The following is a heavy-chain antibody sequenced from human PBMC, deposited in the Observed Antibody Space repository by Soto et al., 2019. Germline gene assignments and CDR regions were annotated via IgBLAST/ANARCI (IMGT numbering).Heavy chain of an antibody. V-gene: IGHV3-23*01. Sequence: GGSLRLSCAASGFTFSSYAMSWVRQAPGKXLEWVSAISGSGGSTYYADSVKGRFTISRDNSKNTLYLQMNSLRAEDTAVYYCAIQGYCSSTSCYKGPNYYYYGMDVWGQGTTVTVSS. CDR1: GFTFSSYA. J-gene: IGHJ6*02. D-gene: IGHD2-2*02. CDR3: AIQGYCSSTSCYKGPNYYYYGMDV. CDR2: ISGSGGST.